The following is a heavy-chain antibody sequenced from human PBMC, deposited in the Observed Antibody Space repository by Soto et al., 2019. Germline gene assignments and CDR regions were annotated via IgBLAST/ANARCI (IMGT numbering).Heavy chain of an antibody. V-gene: IGHV3-30-3*01. CDR3: ARLAYCGGDCYSGYLDL. Sequence: QVQLVESGGGVVQPGRSLRLSCAASGFTFSSYAMHWVHQAPGKGLEWVAVISYDGSNKYYADSVKGRFTISRDNSKNTLYLQMNSLRAEDTAVYYCARLAYCGGDCYSGYLDLWGRGTLVTVSS. D-gene: IGHD2-21*02. CDR2: ISYDGSNK. J-gene: IGHJ2*01. CDR1: GFTFSSYA.